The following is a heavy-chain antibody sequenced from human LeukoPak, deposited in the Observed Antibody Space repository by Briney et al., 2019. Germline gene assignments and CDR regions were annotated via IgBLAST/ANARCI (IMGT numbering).Heavy chain of an antibody. CDR2: ISGSGGST. CDR1: GFTFSSYA. CDR3: AKEQGVVPAATFDY. V-gene: IGHV3-23*01. J-gene: IGHJ4*02. Sequence: GGSLRLSCAASGFTFSSYAMSWVRQAPGKGLGWVSAISGSGGSTYYADSVKGRFTISRDNSKSTLYLQMNSLRAEDTAVYYCAKEQGVVPAATFDYWGQGTLVTVSS. D-gene: IGHD2-2*01.